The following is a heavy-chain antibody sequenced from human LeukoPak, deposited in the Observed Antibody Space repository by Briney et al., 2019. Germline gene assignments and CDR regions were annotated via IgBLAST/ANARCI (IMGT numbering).Heavy chain of an antibody. CDR1: GFTFSSYG. D-gene: IGHD1-1*01. Sequence: PGRSLRLSCAASGFTFSSYGMHWVRQAPGKGLEWVAVIWYDGSNKYYADSVKGRFTISRDNSKNTLYLQMNSLRAEDTAVYYCARASGTTRGPYFDYWGQGTLVTVSS. J-gene: IGHJ4*02. CDR3: ARASGTTRGPYFDY. CDR2: IWYDGSNK. V-gene: IGHV3-33*01.